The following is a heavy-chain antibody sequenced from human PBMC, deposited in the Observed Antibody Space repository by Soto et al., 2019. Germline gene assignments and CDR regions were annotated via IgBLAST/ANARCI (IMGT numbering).Heavy chain of an antibody. V-gene: IGHV3-11*04. CDR2: ISSSGSDI. D-gene: IGHD2-2*01. Sequence: QVQVVESGGGLVKPGGSLRLSCAASGFTFSDFYMSWIRQAPGKGLEWVSHISSSGSDIYYVDSVKGRFTISRDNAKNSLYLQMNGLRAEDTAVYYCARDSRQRSLDVWGQGTTVTVSS. CDR1: GFTFSDFY. J-gene: IGHJ6*02. CDR3: ARDSRQRSLDV.